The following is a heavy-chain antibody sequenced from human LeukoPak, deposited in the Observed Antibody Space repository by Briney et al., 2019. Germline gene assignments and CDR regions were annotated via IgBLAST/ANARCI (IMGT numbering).Heavy chain of an antibody. J-gene: IGHJ6*02. V-gene: IGHV3-30-3*01. CDR1: GSTFSSYA. CDR2: ISYDGSNK. CDR3: ARDIVVVPAAMYYYGMDV. Sequence: GRSLRLSCAASGSTFSSYAMHWVRQAPGKGLEWVAVISYDGSNKYYADSVKGRFTISRDNSKNTLYLQMNSLRAEDTAVYYCARDIVVVPAAMYYYGMDVWGQGTTVTVSS. D-gene: IGHD2-2*01.